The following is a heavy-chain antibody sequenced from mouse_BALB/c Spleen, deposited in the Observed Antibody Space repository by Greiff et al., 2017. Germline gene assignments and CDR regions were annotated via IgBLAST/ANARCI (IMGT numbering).Heavy chain of an antibody. Sequence: VQLQQSGPSLVKPSQTLSLTCSVTGDSITSGYWNWIRKFPGNKLEYMGYISYSGSTYYNPSLKSRISITRDTSKNQYYLQLNSVTTEDTATYYCATLYGNSFYAMDYWGQGTSVTVSS. CDR2: ISYSGST. V-gene: IGHV3-8*02. CDR3: ATLYGNSFYAMDY. D-gene: IGHD2-1*01. J-gene: IGHJ4*01. CDR1: GDSITSGY.